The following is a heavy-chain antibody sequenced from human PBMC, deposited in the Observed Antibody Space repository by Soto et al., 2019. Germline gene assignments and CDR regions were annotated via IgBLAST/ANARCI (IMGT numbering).Heavy chain of an antibody. CDR3: ARMTTAGYYYYYYGMDV. CDR1: GGTFSSYA. V-gene: IGHV1-8*02. Sequence: GASVKVSCKASGGTFSSYAISWVRQATGQGLEWMGWMNPNSGNTGYAQKFQGRVTMTRNTSISTAYMELSSLRSEDTAVYYCARMTTAGYYYYYYGMDVWGQGTTVTVSS. J-gene: IGHJ6*02. CDR2: MNPNSGNT. D-gene: IGHD4-17*01.